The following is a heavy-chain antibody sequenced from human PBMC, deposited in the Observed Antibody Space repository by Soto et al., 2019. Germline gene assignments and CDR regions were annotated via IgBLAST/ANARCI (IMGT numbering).Heavy chain of an antibody. V-gene: IGHV1-69*13. D-gene: IGHD3-22*01. CDR2: IIPILGTA. CDR1: GGTFSSYA. CDR3: ARFDSSGFYGMDV. Sequence: GASVKVPCKASGGTFSSYAISWVRLAPGQGLEWMGGIIPILGTAKYAQKFQGRVTITADESTSTAYMELSSLRSEDTAVYYCARFDSSGFYGMDVWGQGTTGTVSS. J-gene: IGHJ6*02.